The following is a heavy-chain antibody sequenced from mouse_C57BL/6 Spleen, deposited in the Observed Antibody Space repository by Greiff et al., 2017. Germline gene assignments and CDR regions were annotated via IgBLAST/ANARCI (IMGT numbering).Heavy chain of an antibody. V-gene: IGHV2-5*01. CDR1: GFSLTSYG. CDR2: IWRGGST. Sequence: VQLQQSGPGLVQPSQSLSITCTVSGFSLTSYGVHWVRQSPGKGLEWLGVIWRGGSTDYNAAFMSRLSITKDNSKSQVFFKMNSLQADDTAIYSSAKRDGYPHYCAMDYWGQGTSVTVSS. J-gene: IGHJ4*01. D-gene: IGHD2-3*01. CDR3: AKRDGYPHYCAMDY.